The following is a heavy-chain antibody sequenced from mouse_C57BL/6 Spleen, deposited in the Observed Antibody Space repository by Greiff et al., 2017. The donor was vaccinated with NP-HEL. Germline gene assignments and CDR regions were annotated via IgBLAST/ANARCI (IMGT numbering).Heavy chain of an antibody. V-gene: IGHV5-4*03. D-gene: IGHD2-3*01. CDR2: ISDGGSYT. Sequence: DVKLVASGGGLVKPGGSLKLSCAASGFTFSSYAMSWVRQTPEKRLEWVATISDGGSYTYYPANVKGRFPISRDTAKNNLYLQMSHLKSEDTAMYYCARGDDGYYAWFAYWGQGTLVTVSA. CDR3: ARGDDGYYAWFAY. J-gene: IGHJ3*01. CDR1: GFTFSSYA.